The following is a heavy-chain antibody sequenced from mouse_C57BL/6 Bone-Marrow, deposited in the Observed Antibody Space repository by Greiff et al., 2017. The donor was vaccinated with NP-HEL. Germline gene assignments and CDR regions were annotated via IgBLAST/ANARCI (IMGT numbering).Heavy chain of an antibody. J-gene: IGHJ4*01. CDR2: IYPGDGDT. Sequence: VQLQQSGPELVKPGASVKISCKASGYAFSSSWMNWVKQRPGKGLEWIGRIYPGDGDTNYNGKFKGKATLTADKSSSTAYMQLSSLTSEDSAVYFCARHLLWFPYYAMDYWGQGTSVTVSS. CDR3: ARHLLWFPYYAMDY. CDR1: GYAFSSSW. D-gene: IGHD2-2*01. V-gene: IGHV1-82*01.